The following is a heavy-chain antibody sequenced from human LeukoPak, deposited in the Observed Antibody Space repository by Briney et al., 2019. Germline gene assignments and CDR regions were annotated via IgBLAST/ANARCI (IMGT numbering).Heavy chain of an antibody. J-gene: IGHJ4*02. V-gene: IGHV4-4*07. CDR2: IYTTGKT. CDR1: SGSINSYY. CDR3: ARHGYTASHYFLDF. D-gene: IGHD3-16*01. Sequence: PSETLSLNCTVSSGSINSYYWGWVRQPAGRGLEWIGRIYTTGKTDYNPSLKSRLTMSVDTSKRQFSLNLRSVTAADTAIYYCARHGYTASHYFLDFWSQATQVTVSS.